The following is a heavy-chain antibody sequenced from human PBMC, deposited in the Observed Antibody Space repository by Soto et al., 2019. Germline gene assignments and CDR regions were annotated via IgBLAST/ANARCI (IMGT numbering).Heavy chain of an antibody. J-gene: IGHJ6*02. CDR2: MNPNIGNI. V-gene: IGHV1-8*01. Sequence: QVQLVQSGAEVKKPGASVKVSCKASGYTFTSYDINWVRQDTGQGLEWMGWMNPNIGNIGYAQMLQGRATMTRNTSVSTSYMELCSLRSEDTAVYYCARERTGTTSMDVWGQGTTVTVSS. CDR3: ARERTGTTSMDV. CDR1: GYTFTSYD. D-gene: IGHD1-1*01.